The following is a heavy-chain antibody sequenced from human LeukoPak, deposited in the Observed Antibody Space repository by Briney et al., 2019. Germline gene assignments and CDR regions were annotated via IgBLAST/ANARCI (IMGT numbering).Heavy chain of an antibody. J-gene: IGHJ3*02. CDR3: ARGSDADTFDI. Sequence: PSPTLSLTCTVSGGSLNSGSYFWSWIRQPPGKGREWLGYIYHSGSTYYNPSLKSRVTVSVDRSKNQFSLKLNSMTAADTAVYYCARGSDADTFDIWGQGTMVTVSS. V-gene: IGHV4-30-2*01. CDR2: IYHSGST. CDR1: GGSLNSGSYF.